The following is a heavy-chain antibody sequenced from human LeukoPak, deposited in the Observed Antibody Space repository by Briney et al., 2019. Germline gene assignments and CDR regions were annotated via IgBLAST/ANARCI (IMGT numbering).Heavy chain of an antibody. CDR1: EFSFSHFA. V-gene: IGHV3-30*01. CDR3: TRGASNFNDFDY. CDR2: VSSHGNDG. J-gene: IGHJ4*02. Sequence: PGGSLRLSCAVSEFSFSHFAMHWVRQAPGKGLEWLAVVSSHGNDGYYADSVKGRFTISRDNSKSTLYLQIDSLRPDDTAIYYCTRGASNFNDFDYWGQGTLVTVSS. D-gene: IGHD1-1*01.